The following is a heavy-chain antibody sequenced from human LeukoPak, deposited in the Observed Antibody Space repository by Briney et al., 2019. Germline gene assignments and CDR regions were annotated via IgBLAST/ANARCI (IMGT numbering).Heavy chain of an antibody. CDR3: ATDIASRRIDY. D-gene: IGHD6-6*01. Sequence: GGSLRLSCAASGFTFSDYNMNWVRQAPGKGLEWVSVISSSSTYIYYADSVKGRFTISRDNYKNTLSLQMNSLRVDDTAVYYCATDIASRRIDYWGQGTPVTVSS. CDR2: ISSSSTYI. J-gene: IGHJ4*02. V-gene: IGHV3-21*01. CDR1: GFTFSDYN.